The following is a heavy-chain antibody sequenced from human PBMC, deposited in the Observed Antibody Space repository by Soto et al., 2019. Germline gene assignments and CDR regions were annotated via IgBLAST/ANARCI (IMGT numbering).Heavy chain of an antibody. CDR1: GYSFTSYW. D-gene: IGHD6-13*01. CDR3: ASPGAAAGTWSQGSMDV. J-gene: IGHJ6*02. V-gene: IGHV5-51*01. Sequence: PGESLKISCKGSGYSFTSYWIGWVRQMPGKGLEWMGIIYPGDSDTRYSPSFQGQVTISADKSITTAYLQWSSLKASDTAMYYCASPGAAAGTWSQGSMDVWGQGTTVTVSS. CDR2: IYPGDSDT.